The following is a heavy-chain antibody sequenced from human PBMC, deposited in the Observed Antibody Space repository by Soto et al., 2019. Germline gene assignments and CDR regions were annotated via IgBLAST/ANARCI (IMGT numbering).Heavy chain of an antibody. V-gene: IGHV1-46*01. CDR2: INPSGGGT. Sequence: QVQLVQSGTEVKKPGASVKVSCKASGYTFLDFYIHWVRQAPGQGLEWMGFINPSGGGTTYAQQFQGRLTMTRDTSTSTAYMELSSLRSEDTAVYYCARSQNYGSGAYSDYWGQGTLVTISS. D-gene: IGHD3-10*01. CDR3: ARSQNYGSGAYSDY. J-gene: IGHJ4*02. CDR1: GYTFLDFY.